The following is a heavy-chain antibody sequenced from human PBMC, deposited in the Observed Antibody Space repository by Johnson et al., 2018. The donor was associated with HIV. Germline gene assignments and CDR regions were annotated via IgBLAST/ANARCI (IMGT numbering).Heavy chain of an antibody. V-gene: IGHV3-30*04. D-gene: IGHD3-9*01. CDR3: ARMGLTGAFDI. J-gene: IGHJ3*02. CDR1: GFTFRSYA. Sequence: QVQLVESGGGVVQPGRSLRLSCAASGFTFRSYAMHWVRQAPGKGLEWVADISYDGTNKYYADSVKGRFTISRDNAKNTLYLQMDSLRAEDTAVYYCARMGLTGAFDIWGQGTMVTVSS. CDR2: ISYDGTNK.